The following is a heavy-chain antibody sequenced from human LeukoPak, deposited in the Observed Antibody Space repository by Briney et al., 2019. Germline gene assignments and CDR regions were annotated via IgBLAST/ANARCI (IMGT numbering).Heavy chain of an antibody. D-gene: IGHD1-26*01. J-gene: IGHJ4*02. Sequence: ASVKVSCKASGYTFTGYYMHWVRQAPGQGLEWMGLINPNSGGTNYAQKFQGRVTMTRDTSISTAYMELSRLRSDDTAVYYCAREGATRNSYYFDYWGQGTLVTVSS. CDR3: AREGATRNSYYFDY. CDR2: INPNSGGT. V-gene: IGHV1-2*02. CDR1: GYTFTGYY.